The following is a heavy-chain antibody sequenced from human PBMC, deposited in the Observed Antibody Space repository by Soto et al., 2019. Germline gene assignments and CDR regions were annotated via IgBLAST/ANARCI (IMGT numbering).Heavy chain of an antibody. V-gene: IGHV3-30-3*01. J-gene: IGHJ4*02. Sequence: GWSLRLSCAASGFIFSSFPMHWVRQAPGKGLEWVAVVSKDGSDKHYADSVKGRFTISRDNSENTLHLQMNSLRPEDTGVYYCVRSYCGDTCAIDYWCQATPVTGSS. CDR1: GFIFSSFP. CDR3: VRSYCGDTCAIDY. D-gene: IGHD2-21*01. CDR2: VSKDGSDK.